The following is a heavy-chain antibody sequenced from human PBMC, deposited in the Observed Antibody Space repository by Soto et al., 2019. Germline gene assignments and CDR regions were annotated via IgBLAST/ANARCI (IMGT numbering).Heavy chain of an antibody. D-gene: IGHD2-15*01. Sequence: GGSLRLSCAASAFTLSSYDMHWVRQPNGKGLEWVSALGAADDPYYLGSVKGRFTISRENAKNSLYLQMNNLRAGDTAVYYCARAYSGRLPRRADYYYAMDVWGQGTTVTVSS. J-gene: IGHJ6*02. CDR1: AFTLSSYD. CDR3: ARAYSGRLPRRADYYYAMDV. V-gene: IGHV3-13*05. CDR2: LGAADDP.